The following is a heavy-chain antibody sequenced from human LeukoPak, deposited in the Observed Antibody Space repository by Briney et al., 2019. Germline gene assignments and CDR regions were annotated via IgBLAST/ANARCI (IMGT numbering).Heavy chain of an antibody. J-gene: IGHJ3*02. D-gene: IGHD3-22*01. Sequence: PSETLSLTCTVSGGSISSYYWSWIRQPAGKGLEWIGRIYSSGSTNYNPSLKSRVTMSVDTSKNQFSLKVSSVTAADTAVYYCARVKGLLVIDAFDIWGQGTMVTVSS. CDR2: IYSSGST. CDR3: ARVKGLLVIDAFDI. V-gene: IGHV4-4*07. CDR1: GGSISSYY.